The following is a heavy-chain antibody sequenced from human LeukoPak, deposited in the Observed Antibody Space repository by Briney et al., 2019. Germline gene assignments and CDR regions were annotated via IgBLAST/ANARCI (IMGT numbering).Heavy chain of an antibody. V-gene: IGHV4-59*01. J-gene: IGHJ4*02. CDR2: IYYSGST. D-gene: IGHD3-22*01. CDR1: GGSISSYY. Sequence: SETLSLTCTVPGGSISSYYWSWIRQPPGKGLEWIGYIYYSGSTNYNPSLKSRVTISVDTSKNQFSLKLSSVTAADTAVYYCATEDSSGSLDYWGQGTLVTVSS. CDR3: ATEDSSGSLDY.